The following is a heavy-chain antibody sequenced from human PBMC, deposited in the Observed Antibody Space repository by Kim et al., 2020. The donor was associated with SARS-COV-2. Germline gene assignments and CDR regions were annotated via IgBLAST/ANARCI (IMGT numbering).Heavy chain of an antibody. V-gene: IGHV1-2*04. J-gene: IGHJ4*02. Sequence: ASVKVSCKASGYTFTGYYMHWVRQAPGQGLEWMGWINPNSGGTNYAQKFQGWVTMTRDTSISTAYMELSRLRSDDTAVYYCARGNSREKYYFDYWGQGTLVTVSS. CDR2: INPNSGGT. D-gene: IGHD6-13*01. CDR3: ARGNSREKYYFDY. CDR1: GYTFTGYY.